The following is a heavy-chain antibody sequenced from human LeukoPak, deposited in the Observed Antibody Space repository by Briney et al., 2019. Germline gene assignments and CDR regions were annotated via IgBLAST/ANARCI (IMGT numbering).Heavy chain of an antibody. V-gene: IGHV3-21*01. CDR3: ASSTYYDFWSGYYFDY. CDR2: ISSSSSYI. J-gene: IGHJ4*02. Sequence: GGSLTLSCAASGFTFSSYSMNWVRQAPGQGREGVSSISSSSSYIYYADSVKGRFTISRDNAKNSLYLQMNSLRAEDTAVYYCASSTYYDFWSGYYFDYWGQGTLVTVSS. D-gene: IGHD3-3*01. CDR1: GFTFSSYS.